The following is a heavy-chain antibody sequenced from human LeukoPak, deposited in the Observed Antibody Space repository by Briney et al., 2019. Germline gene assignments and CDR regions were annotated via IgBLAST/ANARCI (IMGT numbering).Heavy chain of an antibody. Sequence: SETLSLTCTLSGGSISNSGGFYWSWIRQHPGDGLEWIGFISYRGTAYYNPSLKSQISMSVDTSRSQFSLRLTSVTDDDTAVYYCARISQSSGGFYYWGQGTLVTVSS. CDR2: ISYRGTA. V-gene: IGHV4-31*02. J-gene: IGHJ4*02. D-gene: IGHD2-15*01. CDR1: GGSISNSGGFY. CDR3: ARISQSSGGFYY.